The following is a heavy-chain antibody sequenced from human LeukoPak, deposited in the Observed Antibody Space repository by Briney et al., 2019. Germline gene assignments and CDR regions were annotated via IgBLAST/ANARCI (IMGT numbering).Heavy chain of an antibody. CDR1: GFIFSTYG. CDR2: IRNDGSDK. Sequence: GGSLRLSCAASGFIFSTYGMHWVRQAPGKGLEWVAFIRNDGSDKYYAVSVKGRFTISRDNSKNTLYLQMNSLRAEDTALYYCAKVSGYSDADYWGQGTLVTVSS. V-gene: IGHV3-30*02. CDR3: AKVSGYSDADY. J-gene: IGHJ4*02. D-gene: IGHD5-24*01.